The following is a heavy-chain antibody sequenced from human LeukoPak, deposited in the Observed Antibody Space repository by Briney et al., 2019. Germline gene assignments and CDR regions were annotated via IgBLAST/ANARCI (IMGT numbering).Heavy chain of an antibody. J-gene: IGHJ4*02. CDR1: GYTFTSYG. D-gene: IGHD3-10*01. V-gene: IGHV1-18*01. CDR3: VVLLWSRGDY. CDR2: TSAYNGNT. Sequence: ASVKVSCKASGYTFTSYGISWVRQAPGQGLEWMGWTSAYNGNTNYAQKLQGRVTMTTDTSTSTAYMELRSLRSDDTAVYYCVVLLWSRGDYCGQGTLVTVSS.